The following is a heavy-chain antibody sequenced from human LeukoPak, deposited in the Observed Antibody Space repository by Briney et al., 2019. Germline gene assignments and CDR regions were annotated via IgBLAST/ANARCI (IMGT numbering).Heavy chain of an antibody. CDR3: ARGMGATAYTYYYYYYYMDV. CDR2: ISSSGSTI. V-gene: IGHV3-48*03. J-gene: IGHJ6*03. CDR1: GFTFSSYE. Sequence: GGSLRLSCAASGFTFSSYEMNWVRQAPGKGLEWVSYISSSGSTIYYADSVKGRFTISRDNAKNSLYLQMNSLRAEDTAVYYCARGMGATAYTYYYYYYYMDVWGKGTTVTISS. D-gene: IGHD1-26*01.